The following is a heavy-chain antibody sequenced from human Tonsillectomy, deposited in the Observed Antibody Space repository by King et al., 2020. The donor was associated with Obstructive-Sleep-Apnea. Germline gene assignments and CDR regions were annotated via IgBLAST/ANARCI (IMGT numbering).Heavy chain of an antibody. V-gene: IGHV4-39*07. CDR3: ATGMGSSGWYVYFDY. CDR1: GGSIGSSSYY. CDR2: IYYSGST. Sequence: QLQESGPGLVKPSETLSLTCTVSGGSIGSSSYYWGWIRQPPGKGLEWIGSIYYSGSTYYNPSLKIRVTISVATSKNQFSLNLRSVTAADTAVYYCATGMGSSGWYVYFDYWGQGTLVTVSS. J-gene: IGHJ4*02. D-gene: IGHD6-19*01.